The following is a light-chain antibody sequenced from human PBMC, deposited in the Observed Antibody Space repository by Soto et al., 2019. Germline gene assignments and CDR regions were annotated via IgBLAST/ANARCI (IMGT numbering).Light chain of an antibody. V-gene: IGKV1-39*01. Sequence: DIQMTQSPSSLSASVGDRVTITCRASQSISSYLNWYQQKPGKVPKLLIYAASSLQSGVPSRFSGSGSGTDFTLTINSLQPEDFATYYCQQSYTTPYTFGQGTKLEIK. CDR3: QQSYTTPYT. CDR1: QSISSY. CDR2: AAS. J-gene: IGKJ2*01.